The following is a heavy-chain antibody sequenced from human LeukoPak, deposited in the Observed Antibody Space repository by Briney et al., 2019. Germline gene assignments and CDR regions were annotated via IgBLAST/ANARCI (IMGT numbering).Heavy chain of an antibody. Sequence: GGSLRPSCAASGFTFSSYWMHWVRQAPGKGLVWVSRINSDGSSTSYADSVKGRFTISRDYAKNTLYLQMNSLRADDTAVYYCAKSHHVTAIDYWGQGTLVTVSS. D-gene: IGHD2-21*02. V-gene: IGHV3-74*01. CDR1: GFTFSSYW. CDR3: AKSHHVTAIDY. J-gene: IGHJ4*02. CDR2: INSDGSST.